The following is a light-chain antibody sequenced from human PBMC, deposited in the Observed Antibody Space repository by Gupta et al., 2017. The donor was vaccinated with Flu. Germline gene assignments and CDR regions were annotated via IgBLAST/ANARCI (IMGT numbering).Light chain of an antibody. J-gene: IGLJ2*01. CDR1: SSDVGGYNY. CDR2: DVS. CDR3: CSYAGSYDGV. Sequence: QSALTQPRSVSWSPGQSVTISCTGTSSDVGGYNYVSWYQQHPGKAPKLMIYDVSKRPSGVPDRFSGSKSGNTASLTISGLQAEDEADYYCCSYAGSYDGVFGGGTKLTVL. V-gene: IGLV2-11*01.